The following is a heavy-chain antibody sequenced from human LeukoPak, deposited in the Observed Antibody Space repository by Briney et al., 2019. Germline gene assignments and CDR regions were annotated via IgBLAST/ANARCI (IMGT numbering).Heavy chain of an antibody. CDR1: GFTFTNNF. V-gene: IGHV3-7*01. Sequence: GGSLRLSCAASGFTFTNNFMSWGRQVPGKGLEWVANIKQDGSEKTYADSVRGRFTIFRDNAKDSVYLQMNSLRAEDSAIYYCAREGFYFFDFWGQGTLVTVSS. J-gene: IGHJ4*01. CDR3: AREGFYFFDF. CDR2: IKQDGSEK.